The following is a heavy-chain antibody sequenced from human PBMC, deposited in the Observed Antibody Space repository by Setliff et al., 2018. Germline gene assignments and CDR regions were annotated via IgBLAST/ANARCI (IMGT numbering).Heavy chain of an antibody. CDR3: AKDRVEVVVAAPQARFDP. D-gene: IGHD2-15*01. CDR1: GYTFRSYG. J-gene: IGHJ5*02. V-gene: IGHV1-18*01. Sequence: GASVKVSCKTSGYTFRSYGVSWVRQAPGQGLEWMGWISAYSGDTIYAQNYQGRVTMTTDTSTSTAYMELRSLRSDDTAVYYCAKDRVEVVVAAPQARFDPWGQGTLVTVPS. CDR2: ISAYSGDT.